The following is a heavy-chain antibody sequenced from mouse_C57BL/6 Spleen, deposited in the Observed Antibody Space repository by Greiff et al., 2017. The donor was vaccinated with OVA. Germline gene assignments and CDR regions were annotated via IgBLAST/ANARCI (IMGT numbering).Heavy chain of an antibody. Sequence: QVQLQQPGAELVKPGASVKMSCKASGYTFTSYWITWVKQRPGQGLEWIGDIYPGSGSTNYNEKFKSKATLTVDTSSSTAYMQLSSLTSEDSAVYYCARMGYYGPYAMDYWGQGTSVTVSS. V-gene: IGHV1-55*01. CDR1: GYTFTSYW. CDR2: IYPGSGST. CDR3: ARMGYYGPYAMDY. J-gene: IGHJ4*01. D-gene: IGHD1-1*01.